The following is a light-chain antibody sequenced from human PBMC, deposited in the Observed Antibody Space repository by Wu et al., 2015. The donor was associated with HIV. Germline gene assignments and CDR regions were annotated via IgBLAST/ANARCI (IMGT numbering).Light chain of an antibody. CDR2: CI. V-gene: IGKV1-33*01. Sequence: DRVTITCRRVRHQTFKLYQQKPRESPNAPDLRCIQAGNRGPSRISGSGSGTDFTFTISSLQPEDIATYYCQQYDDLPRTFGQGTKLEIK. CDR1: RHQT. CDR3: QQYDDLPRT. J-gene: IGKJ2*01.